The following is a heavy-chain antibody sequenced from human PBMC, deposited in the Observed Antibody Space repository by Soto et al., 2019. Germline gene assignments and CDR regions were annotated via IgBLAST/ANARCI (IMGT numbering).Heavy chain of an antibody. Sequence: SLRLSCAASGFTFSSYGMHWVRQAPGKGLEWVAVISYDGSNKYYADSVKGRFTISRDNSKNTLYLQMNSLRAEDTAVYYCAKAQRDGYTRLRGNFDYWGQGTLVTVYS. J-gene: IGHJ4*02. V-gene: IGHV3-30*18. D-gene: IGHD5-12*01. CDR3: AKAQRDGYTRLRGNFDY. CDR2: ISYDGSNK. CDR1: GFTFSSYG.